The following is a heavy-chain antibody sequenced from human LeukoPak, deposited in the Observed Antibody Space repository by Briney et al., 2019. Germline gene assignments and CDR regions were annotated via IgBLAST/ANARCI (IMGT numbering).Heavy chain of an antibody. V-gene: IGHV4-59*08. D-gene: IGHD4-23*01. CDR1: GGSISSYY. J-gene: IGHJ4*02. CDR2: IYYSGST. Sequence: TSETLSLTCTVSGGSISSYYWSWIRQPPGKGLEWIGYIYYSGSTNYNPSLKSRVTISVDTSKNQFSLKLSSVTAADTAVYYCARTVVTPEPSYFDYWGQGTLVTVSS. CDR3: ARTVVTPEPSYFDY.